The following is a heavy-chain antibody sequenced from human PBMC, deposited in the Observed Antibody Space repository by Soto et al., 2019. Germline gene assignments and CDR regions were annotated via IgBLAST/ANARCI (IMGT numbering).Heavy chain of an antibody. CDR1: GGSISSGGYY. CDR3: ARRGWGVRGVMAYYMDV. CDR2: IYYSGST. J-gene: IGHJ6*03. V-gene: IGHV4-31*03. Sequence: PSETLSITCTVSGGSISSGGYYWSWIRQHPGKGLEWIGYIYYSGSTYYNPSLKSRVTISVDTSKNQFSLKLSSVTAADTAVYYCARRGWGVRGVMAYYMDVWRKGTTVTVSS. D-gene: IGHD3-10*01.